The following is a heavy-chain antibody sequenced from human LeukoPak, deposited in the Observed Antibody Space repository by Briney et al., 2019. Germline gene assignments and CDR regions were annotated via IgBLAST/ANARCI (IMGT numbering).Heavy chain of an antibody. V-gene: IGHV5-51*01. J-gene: IGHJ4*02. D-gene: IGHD3-22*01. CDR2: IYPDDSES. CDR3: ARSRDSSGYYYLM. CDR1: GYSFTNYW. Sequence: GESLKISCEASGYSFTNYWIGWVRQLPGKGLEWMGIIYPDDSESKYSPSFQGQVTISADKSISTAYLQWSSPKAPDTAMYYFARSRDSSGYYYLMWGQGTLVTVSS.